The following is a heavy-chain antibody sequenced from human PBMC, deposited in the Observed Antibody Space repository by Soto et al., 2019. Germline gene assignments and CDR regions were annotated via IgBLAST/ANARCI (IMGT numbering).Heavy chain of an antibody. D-gene: IGHD4-17*01. CDR1: GGSISSGGYY. J-gene: IGHJ4*02. CDR3: ARQYGYYFDY. V-gene: IGHV4-31*03. CDR2: IYYSGSTYYN. Sequence: SETLSLTCTVSGGSISSGGYYWSWIRQHPGKGLEWIGYIYYSGSTYYNYYNPSLKSRVTISVDTSKNQLSLKLSSVTAADTAVYYCARQYGYYFDYWGQGTLVTVSS.